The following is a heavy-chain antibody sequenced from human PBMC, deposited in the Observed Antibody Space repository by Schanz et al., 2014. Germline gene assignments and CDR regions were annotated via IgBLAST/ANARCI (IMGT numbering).Heavy chain of an antibody. Sequence: EVQLGESGGGLVQPGGSLRLSCAASGFTVSNNYMTWVRQAPGKGLEWVSVIYSGGSTYYADSVKGRFTISRDNAKNTLYLQMNSLRAEDTAVYYCARPLGPNYYYYGLDVWGQGTTVTVSS. CDR2: IYSGGST. J-gene: IGHJ6*02. V-gene: IGHV3-66*04. CDR3: ARPLGPNYYYYGLDV. CDR1: GFTVSNNY.